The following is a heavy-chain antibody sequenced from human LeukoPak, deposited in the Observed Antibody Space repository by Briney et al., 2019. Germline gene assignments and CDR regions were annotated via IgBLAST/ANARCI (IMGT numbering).Heavy chain of an antibody. Sequence: PGGSLRLSCAASGFTFSDYYMSWIRQAPGKGLEWVSYISSSGSTIYYADSVKGRFTISRDNSKNTLYLQMNSLRAEDTAVYYCAKDECSTTSCYFVAYYFNSWGPGTPVTVSS. CDR3: AKDECSTTSCYFVAYYFNS. V-gene: IGHV3-11*01. J-gene: IGHJ4*02. D-gene: IGHD2-2*01. CDR2: ISSSGSTI. CDR1: GFTFSDYY.